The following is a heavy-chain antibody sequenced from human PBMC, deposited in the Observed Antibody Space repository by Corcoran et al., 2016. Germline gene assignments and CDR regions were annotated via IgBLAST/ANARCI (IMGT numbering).Heavy chain of an antibody. Sequence: EAQLVESGGGLVQPGRSLRLSCAASSGFTFDDYAMHWARQAPGKGLEWVSGISWNSGNIGYADSVKGRFTISRDNAKNSLYLQMNSLRAEDTALYYCVKDIRGGYGSSFHYWGQGTLVTVSS. D-gene: IGHD3-10*01. V-gene: IGHV3-9*01. J-gene: IGHJ4*02. CDR2: ISWNSGNI. CDR1: SGFTFDDYA. CDR3: VKDIRGGYGSSFHY.